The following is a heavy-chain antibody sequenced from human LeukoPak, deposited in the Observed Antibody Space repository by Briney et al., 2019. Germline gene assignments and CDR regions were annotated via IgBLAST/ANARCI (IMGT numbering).Heavy chain of an antibody. Sequence: GGSLRLSCAASGFTFSSYAMSWVRQAPGKGLEWGSTISGSGGSTYYADSVKGRFTISRDNSKNTLYLQMNSLRAEDTAVYYSATHRNILTGYYPGGYYFDYWGQGTLVTVSS. CDR2: ISGSGGST. CDR3: ATHRNILTGYYPGGYYFDY. J-gene: IGHJ4*02. D-gene: IGHD3-9*01. CDR1: GFTFSSYA. V-gene: IGHV3-23*01.